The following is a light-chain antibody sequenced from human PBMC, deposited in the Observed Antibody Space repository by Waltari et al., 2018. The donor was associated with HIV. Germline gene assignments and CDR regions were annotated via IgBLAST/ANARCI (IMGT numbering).Light chain of an antibody. CDR3: SSDGGTSDGRTREFHVI. V-gene: IGLV2-8*01. CDR1: SNDIAASKF. CDR2: DVN. Sequence: QSALTQPPSASGSPGQSVTIPCPVSSNDIAASKFFSCHQQPPGRAPRLIISDVNKRPSGVRDRFSGSKSGNTASLTVSGLQAEDEATYYCSSDGGTSDGRTREFHVIFGGGTKLTVL. J-gene: IGLJ2*01.